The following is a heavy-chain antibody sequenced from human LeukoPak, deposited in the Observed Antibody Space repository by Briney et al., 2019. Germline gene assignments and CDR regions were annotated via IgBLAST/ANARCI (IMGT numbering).Heavy chain of an antibody. V-gene: IGHV4-31*03. CDR1: GGSISSGAYC. CDR2: IFYSGST. CDR3: ARDHACSNGVCSYFDS. D-gene: IGHD2-8*01. J-gene: IGHJ4*02. Sequence: PSETLSLTCSVSGGSISSGAYCWSWIRQRPGKGLEWIEYIFYSGSTYYNPSLKSRLTISVDTSKNQFSLKLSSVTAADTAVYYCARDHACSNGVCSYFDSWGQGTLVTVSS.